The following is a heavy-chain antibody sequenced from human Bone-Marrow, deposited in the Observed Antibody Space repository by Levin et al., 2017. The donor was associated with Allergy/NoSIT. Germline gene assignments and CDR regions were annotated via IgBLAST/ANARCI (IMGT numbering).Heavy chain of an antibody. J-gene: IGHJ4*02. CDR3: ARGFDC. CDR2: INNNNGKT. Sequence: GESLKISCKASGYTFTDYGISWVRQAPGQGLEWMGWINNNNGKTHYAQKFQGRVTMTTDTSTNTAYMELRSLRSDDTAVYYCARGFDCWGQGAPVTVSS. V-gene: IGHV1-18*01. CDR1: GYTFTDYG.